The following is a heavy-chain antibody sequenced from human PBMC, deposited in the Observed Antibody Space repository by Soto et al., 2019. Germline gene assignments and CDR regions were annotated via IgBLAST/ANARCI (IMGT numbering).Heavy chain of an antibody. CDR3: ARRRVIRPAGMDV. V-gene: IGHV1-18*04. J-gene: IGHJ6*02. CDR2: ISAYNGNT. D-gene: IGHD3-10*01. Sequence: ASVKVSCKASGYTFTSYGISWVRQAPGQGLEWMGWISAYNGNTNYAQKLQGRVTMTTDTSTSTAYMDLRSLRSDDTAVSYCARRRVIRPAGMDVWGQGTTVTVSS. CDR1: GYTFTSYG.